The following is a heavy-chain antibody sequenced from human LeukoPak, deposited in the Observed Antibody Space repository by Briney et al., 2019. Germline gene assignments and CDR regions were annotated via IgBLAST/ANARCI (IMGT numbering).Heavy chain of an antibody. D-gene: IGHD1-1*01. J-gene: IGHJ4*02. CDR1: GFTFSSYW. Sequence: PGGSLRLSCAASGFTFSSYWMSWVRQAPGKGLEWVSEIYSGGSTYYAASVKGRFSISRDTSKNTVYLQMNSLRAEDTAVYYCARGGRIQLERRGYFDYWGQGTLVTVSS. V-gene: IGHV3-53*01. CDR2: IYSGGST. CDR3: ARGGRIQLERRGYFDY.